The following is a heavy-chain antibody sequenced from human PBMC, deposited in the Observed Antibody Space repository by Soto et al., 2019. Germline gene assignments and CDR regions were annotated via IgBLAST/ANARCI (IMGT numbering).Heavy chain of an antibody. V-gene: IGHV3-30-3*01. D-gene: IGHD5-12*01. CDR2: ISYDGSNK. CDR1: GFTFSSYA. J-gene: IGHJ6*02. CDR3: ARDRKWLRPEFYYGMDV. Sequence: HPGGSLRLSCAASGFTFSSYAMHWVRQAPGKGLEWVAVISYDGSNKYYADSVKGRFTISRDNSKNTLYLQMNSLRAEDTAVYYCARDRKWLRPEFYYGMDVWGQGTTVTVSS.